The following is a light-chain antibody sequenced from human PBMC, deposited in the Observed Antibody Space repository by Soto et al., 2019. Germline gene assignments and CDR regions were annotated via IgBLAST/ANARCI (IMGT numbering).Light chain of an antibody. CDR3: NHYGSSPHLFT. CDR1: QRVSSSY. V-gene: IGKV3-20*01. Sequence: TELTKSTWALSWYGGERRTGSWTDSQRVSSSYLAWYQQKPGQAPRLLIYGASSRATGIPDRFSGSGSGPDFTLAISRLEREDFAVYFCNHYGSSPHLFTFGAGTKVDIK. CDR2: GAS. J-gene: IGKJ3*01.